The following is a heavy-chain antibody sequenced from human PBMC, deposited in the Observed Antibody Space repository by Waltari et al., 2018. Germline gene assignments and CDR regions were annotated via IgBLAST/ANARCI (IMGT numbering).Heavy chain of an antibody. Sequence: EVQLVESGGGLIQPGGSLRLSCAASGFTVSSNYMSWVRQAPGKGLEWVSVIDGGGSTYYADSVKGRFTISRDNSKNTLYLQMNSLRAEDMAVYYCAKRGYSGYVSYWGQGTLVTVSS. CDR1: GFTVSSNY. CDR3: AKRGYSGYVSY. J-gene: IGHJ4*02. CDR2: IDGGGST. D-gene: IGHD5-12*01. V-gene: IGHV3-53*01.